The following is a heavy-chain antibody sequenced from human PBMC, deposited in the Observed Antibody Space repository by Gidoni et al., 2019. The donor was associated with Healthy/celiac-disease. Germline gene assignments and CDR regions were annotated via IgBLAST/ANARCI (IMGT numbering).Heavy chain of an antibody. V-gene: IGHV4-39*01. D-gene: IGHD6-19*01. CDR3: ARHTYSSGWYYYYMDV. CDR1: GGSISSSSYY. J-gene: IGHJ6*03. Sequence: QLQLQESGPGLVKPSETLSLTCTVSGGSISSSSYYWGWIRQPPGKGLEWIGSIYYSGSTYYNPSLKSRVTISVDTSKNQFSLKLSSVTAADTAVYYCARHTYSSGWYYYYMDVWGKGTTVTVSS. CDR2: IYYSGST.